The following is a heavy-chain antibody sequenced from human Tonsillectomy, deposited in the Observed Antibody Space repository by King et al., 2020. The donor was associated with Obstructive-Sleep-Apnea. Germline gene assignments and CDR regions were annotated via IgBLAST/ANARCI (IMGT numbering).Heavy chain of an antibody. CDR2: IRSKANNYAT. CDR1: GFTFSGSA. Sequence: VQLVESGGGLVQPGGSLKLSCAASGFTFSGSAMHWVRQASGKGLEWVGRIRSKANNYATAYAAPVKGRFTISRDDSKNTAYLQMNSLKTEDTAVYYCTRPVHDSSSSEYFQHWGQGTLVTVSS. D-gene: IGHD6-6*01. CDR3: TRPVHDSSSSEYFQH. V-gene: IGHV3-73*01. J-gene: IGHJ1*01.